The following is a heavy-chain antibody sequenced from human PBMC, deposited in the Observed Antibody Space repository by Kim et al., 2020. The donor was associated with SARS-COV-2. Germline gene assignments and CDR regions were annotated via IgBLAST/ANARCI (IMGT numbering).Heavy chain of an antibody. CDR3: ARGWGATMVRGVISPNNWFDP. V-gene: IGHV3-33*01. D-gene: IGHD3-10*01. J-gene: IGHJ5*02. Sequence: GGSLRLSCAASGFTFSSYGMHWVRQAPGKGLEWVAVIWYDGSNKYYADSVKGRFTISRDNSKNTLYLQMNSLRAEDTAVYYCARGWGATMVRGVISPNNWFDPWGQGTLVTVSS. CDR2: IWYDGSNK. CDR1: GFTFSSYG.